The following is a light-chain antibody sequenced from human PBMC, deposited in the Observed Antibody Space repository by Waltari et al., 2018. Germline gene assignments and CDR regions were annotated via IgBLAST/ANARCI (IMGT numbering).Light chain of an antibody. Sequence: TQSPSSMSASVGDRVSITCQASQDISIYLSWYQQKPGKAPKVLIYDASNLETGVPSRFTGSRSGTDFTFTISSLQPEDIATYYCQQYKDLPRTFGQGTKVEIK. CDR2: DAS. CDR1: QDISIY. J-gene: IGKJ1*01. V-gene: IGKV1-33*01. CDR3: QQYKDLPRT.